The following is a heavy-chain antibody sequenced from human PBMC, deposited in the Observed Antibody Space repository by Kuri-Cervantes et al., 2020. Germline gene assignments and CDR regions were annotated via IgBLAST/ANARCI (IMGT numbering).Heavy chain of an antibody. D-gene: IGHD3-22*01. CDR1: GFTFSDYY. CDR3: AKGPYDSSGQIDY. J-gene: IGHJ4*02. CDR2: ISSSGSTI. Sequence: GESLKISCAASGFTFSDYYMGWIRQAPGKGLGWVSYISSSGSTIYYADSVKGRFTISRDNAKNSLYLQMNSLRAEDTALYYCAKGPYDSSGQIDYWGQGNLVTVSS. V-gene: IGHV3-11*01.